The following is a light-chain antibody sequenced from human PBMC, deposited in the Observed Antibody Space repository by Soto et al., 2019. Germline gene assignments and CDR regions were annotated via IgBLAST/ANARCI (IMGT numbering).Light chain of an antibody. J-gene: IGKJ1*01. CDR3: QQYYSYPWT. V-gene: IGKV1-8*01. CDR1: QGISSY. Sequence: AIRMTQSPSSFSASTGDRVTITCRASQGISSYLAWYQQKPGKAPNLLIYAASTLLSGVPSRFSGSGSGTDFTLTISRLQSEDFVTYYCQQYYSYPWTFGQGTKVEIK. CDR2: AAS.